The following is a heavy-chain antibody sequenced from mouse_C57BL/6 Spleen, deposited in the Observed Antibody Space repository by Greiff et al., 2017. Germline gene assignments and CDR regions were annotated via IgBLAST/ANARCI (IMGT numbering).Heavy chain of an antibody. D-gene: IGHD3-3*01. J-gene: IGHJ2*01. CDR2: ISSGGSYT. CDR3: ARHGDGFDY. CDR1: GFTFSSSG. V-gene: IGHV5-6*02. Sequence: EVMLVESGGDLVKPGGSLKLSCAASGFTFSSSGLSWVRQTPAKRLEWVSTISSGGSYTYYPDSVKGRFTISRDTAKNTLYLQMSSLKSEDTAMYYCARHGDGFDYWGQGTTLTVSS.